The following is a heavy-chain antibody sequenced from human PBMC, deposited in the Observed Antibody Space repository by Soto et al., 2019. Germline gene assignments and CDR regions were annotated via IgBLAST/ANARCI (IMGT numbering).Heavy chain of an antibody. CDR2: IYYSGST. Sequence: QVQLQESGPGLVKPSQTLSLTCTVSGGSISSGDYYWSWIRQPPGKGLEWIGNIYYSGSTYYNPSLTSRVTISVDTSKNQFSLKLSSVTAADTAVYYCARDFGVAANWFDPWGQGTLVTVSS. CDR1: GGSISSGDYY. J-gene: IGHJ5*02. V-gene: IGHV4-30-4*01. CDR3: ARDFGVAANWFDP. D-gene: IGHD3-3*01.